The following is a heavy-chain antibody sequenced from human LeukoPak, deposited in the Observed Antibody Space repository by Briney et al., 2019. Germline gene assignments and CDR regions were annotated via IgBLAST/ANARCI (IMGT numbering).Heavy chain of an antibody. D-gene: IGHD2-21*02. CDR2: INQDASEI. Sequence: GGSLRLSCAASGFTFSTSWMNWYRQAPGKGLGWVGNINQDASEINYVDSVRGRFTISRDNAKNSLHLQMNSLRAEDTAVDYCATDRDNSDWQKRFDSWGQGTLVTVSS. V-gene: IGHV3-7*01. J-gene: IGHJ4*02. CDR3: ATDRDNSDWQKRFDS. CDR1: GFTFSTSW.